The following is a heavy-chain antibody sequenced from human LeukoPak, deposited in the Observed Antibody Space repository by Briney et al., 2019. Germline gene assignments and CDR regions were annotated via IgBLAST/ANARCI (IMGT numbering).Heavy chain of an antibody. CDR1: GFTFNNYA. Sequence: GGSLRLSCAASGFTFNNYAMNWVRQAPGKGLEWVSSICGNCGTAYYVDSVKGRFTISRVNSKNTLYLQMNSLRAEDTAVYYCAKHYCSDASCSVFSFDSWGQGTLVTVSS. D-gene: IGHD2-2*01. CDR3: AKHYCSDASCSVFSFDS. V-gene: IGHV3-23*01. CDR2: ICGNCGTA. J-gene: IGHJ4*02.